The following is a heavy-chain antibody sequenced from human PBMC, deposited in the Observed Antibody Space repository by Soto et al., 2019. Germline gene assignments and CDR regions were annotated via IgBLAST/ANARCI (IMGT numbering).Heavy chain of an antibody. V-gene: IGHV3-30*18. Sequence: GGSLRLSCAASGFTFSSYGMHWVRQAPGKGLEWVAVISYDGSNKYYADSVKGRFTISRDNSKNTLYLQMNSLRAEDTAVYYCAKDGYGTDVSGQGTTVTVSS. CDR3: AKDGYGTDV. CDR2: ISYDGSNK. J-gene: IGHJ6*02. CDR1: GFTFSSYG.